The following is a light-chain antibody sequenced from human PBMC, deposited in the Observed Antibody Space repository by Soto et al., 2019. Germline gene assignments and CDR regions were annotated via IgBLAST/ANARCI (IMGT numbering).Light chain of an antibody. CDR2: GAS. Sequence: DIVLTQSPGTLSLSPGERATLSCRASQSVNSNYLAWYQQKPGQPPRLLIFGASTRATGISDRFRGSGSGTDFTLTINGLEPEDFAVYYCQQYGRTFGQGTKLEIK. CDR3: QQYGRT. J-gene: IGKJ2*01. V-gene: IGKV3-20*01. CDR1: QSVNSNY.